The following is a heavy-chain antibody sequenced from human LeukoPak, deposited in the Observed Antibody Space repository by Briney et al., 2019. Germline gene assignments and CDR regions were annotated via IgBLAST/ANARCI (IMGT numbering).Heavy chain of an antibody. CDR3: TRVGDIVVVPAALWFDN. V-gene: IGHV3-49*04. CDR1: GFTFGDYA. Sequence: PGRSLRLSCTASGFTFGDYAMSWVRQAPGKGLEWVGFIRSKAYGGTTEYAASVKGRFTISRDDSKSIAYLQMNSLKTEDTAVYYCTRVGDIVVVPAALWFDNWGQGTLVTVSS. D-gene: IGHD2-2*01. J-gene: IGHJ4*02. CDR2: IRSKAYGGTT.